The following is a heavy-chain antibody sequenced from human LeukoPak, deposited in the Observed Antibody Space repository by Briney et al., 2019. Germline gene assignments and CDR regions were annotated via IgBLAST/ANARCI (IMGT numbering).Heavy chain of an antibody. CDR2: IFPNLDIT. CDR1: GGSFDIYA. D-gene: IGHD1-1*01. V-gene: IGHV1-69*04. Sequence: SVKISCKTSGGSFDIYAIIWVRQAPGQGLEWMGRIFPNLDITNYSRKFQGRLAITADKSTTTAFMELSSLRSEDTALYYCARETTLGSAWGQGTLVTVSS. CDR3: ARETTLGSA. J-gene: IGHJ5*02.